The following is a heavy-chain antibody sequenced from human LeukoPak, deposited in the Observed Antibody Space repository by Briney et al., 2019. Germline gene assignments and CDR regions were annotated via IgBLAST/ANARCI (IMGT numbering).Heavy chain of an antibody. CDR2: ISSSRTTR. V-gene: IGHV3-48*01. CDR3: ARAAHPSFHYFDS. D-gene: IGHD2/OR15-2a*01. Sequence: PGGSLRLSCAASRFTFSGHSMNWVRQAPGKGLEWVSYISSSRTTRYYADSVKGRVTISRDNARNSLYLQMNSLTAEDTAVYYCARAAHPSFHYFDSCGQGALVTVSS. J-gene: IGHJ4*02. CDR1: RFTFSGHS.